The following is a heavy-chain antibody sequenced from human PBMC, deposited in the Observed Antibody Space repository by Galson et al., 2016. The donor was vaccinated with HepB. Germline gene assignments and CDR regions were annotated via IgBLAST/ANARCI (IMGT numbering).Heavy chain of an antibody. J-gene: IGHJ2*01. Sequence: SLRLSCAASGFTFSSYAMHWVRQAPGKGLEWVALISYDGTNKYYADSVKGRFTISRDNSKNTLYLQMNSLRVEDTAVYYCARVFERFLEGGFDLWGRGTLVTVSS. CDR2: ISYDGTNK. V-gene: IGHV3-30*04. D-gene: IGHD3-3*01. CDR3: ARVFERFLEGGFDL. CDR1: GFTFSSYA.